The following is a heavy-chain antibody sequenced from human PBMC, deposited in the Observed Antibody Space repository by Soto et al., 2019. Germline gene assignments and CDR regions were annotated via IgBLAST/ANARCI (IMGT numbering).Heavy chain of an antibody. J-gene: IGHJ5*02. CDR2: ISAYNGNT. CDR1: GYTFTSYG. V-gene: IGHV1-18*01. CDR3: ARGLLFVVRGGHNWFDP. D-gene: IGHD3-10*01. Sequence: QVQLVQSGAEVKKPGASVKVSCKASGYTFTSYGISWVRQAPGQGLEWMGWISAYNGNTNYAQKLQGRVTMTTDTPTSTAYMELTGLRSDDTAVYYCARGLLFVVRGGHNWFDPWGQGTLVTVSS.